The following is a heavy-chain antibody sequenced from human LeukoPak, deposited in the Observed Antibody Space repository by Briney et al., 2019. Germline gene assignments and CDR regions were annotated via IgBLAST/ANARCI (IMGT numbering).Heavy chain of an antibody. D-gene: IGHD6-19*01. CDR1: GFTFSSYA. Sequence: GGSLRLSCAASGFTFSSYAMSWVRQAPGTGLEWVSPISGSGSSTYYADSVKGRFTISRDNSKNTLYLQMNSLRAEDTAVYYCAKGVAVASPYYFDYWGRGTLVTVSS. V-gene: IGHV3-23*01. J-gene: IGHJ4*02. CDR3: AKGVAVASPYYFDY. CDR2: ISGSGSST.